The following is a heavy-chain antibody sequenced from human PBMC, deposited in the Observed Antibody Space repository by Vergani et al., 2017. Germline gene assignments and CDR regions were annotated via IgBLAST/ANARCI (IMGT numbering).Heavy chain of an antibody. CDR2: IDPSDSYT. J-gene: IGHJ6*02. V-gene: IGHV5-10-1*03. Sequence: EVQLVQSGAEVKKPGESLRISCKGSGYSFTSYWISWVRQMPGKGLEWMGRIDPSDSYTNYSPSFQGHVTISADKSISTAYLQWSSLKASDTAMYYCARQVPGSGSLYYYYYYGMDVWGQGTTVTVSS. D-gene: IGHD3-10*01. CDR1: GYSFTSYW. CDR3: ARQVPGSGSLYYYYYYGMDV.